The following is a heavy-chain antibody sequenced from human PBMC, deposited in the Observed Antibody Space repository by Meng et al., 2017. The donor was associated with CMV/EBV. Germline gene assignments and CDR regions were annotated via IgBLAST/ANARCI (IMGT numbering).Heavy chain of an antibody. V-gene: IGHV3-33*01. D-gene: IGHD6-6*01. CDR1: GFTFSSYG. CDR2: IWYDGSNK. CDR3: ARESVAAPPAGYGMDV. Sequence: GGSLRLSCAASGFTFSSYGMHWVRQAPGKGLEWVAVIWYDGSNKYYADSVKGRFTISRDNAKNSLYLQMNSLRAEDTAVYYCARESVAAPPAGYGMDVWGQGTTVTVSS. J-gene: IGHJ6*02.